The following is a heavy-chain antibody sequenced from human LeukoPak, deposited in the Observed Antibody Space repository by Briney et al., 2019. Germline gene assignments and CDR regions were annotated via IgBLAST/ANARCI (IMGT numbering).Heavy chain of an antibody. CDR2: ISYDGSNK. J-gene: IGHJ4*02. CDR3: AREFQAPGYYYGSGSYFDY. Sequence: GGSLRLSCAASGFTFSSYAMHWVRQAPGKGLEWVAVISYDGSNKYYADSVKGRFTISRDNSKNTLYLQMNSLRAEDTAVYYCAREFQAPGYYYGSGSYFDYWGQGTLVTVSS. CDR1: GFTFSSYA. V-gene: IGHV3-30*04. D-gene: IGHD3-10*01.